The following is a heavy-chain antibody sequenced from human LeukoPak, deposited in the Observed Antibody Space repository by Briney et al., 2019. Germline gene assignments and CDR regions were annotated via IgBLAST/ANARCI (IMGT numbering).Heavy chain of an antibody. J-gene: IGHJ6*03. CDR3: ARGGVVPAATLYYYYYMDV. CDR2: INPNSGGT. Sequence: ASVKVSCKASGYTFTGYYMHWVRQAPGQGLEWMGWINPNSGGTNYAQKFQGRVTMTRDTSISTAYMELSRLRSDDTAVYYCARGGVVPAATLYYYYYMDVWGKGTTVTISS. CDR1: GYTFTGYY. V-gene: IGHV1-2*02. D-gene: IGHD2-2*01.